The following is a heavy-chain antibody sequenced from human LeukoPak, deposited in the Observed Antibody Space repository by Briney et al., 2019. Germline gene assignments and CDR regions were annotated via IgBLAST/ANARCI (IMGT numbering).Heavy chain of an antibody. CDR3: ATASVIVAEGFDI. V-gene: IGHV4-61*08. J-gene: IGHJ3*02. CDR1: GDSVTSGDSY. Sequence: SETLSLTCTVSGDSVTSGDSYWSRIRQSPGKGLEWIGYVHYSGATNYNPSLRSRVTMSLETSKNQFSLRLRSVTAADTAVYYCATASVIVAEGFDIWGQGTMCTVSS. D-gene: IGHD2/OR15-2a*01. CDR2: VHYSGAT.